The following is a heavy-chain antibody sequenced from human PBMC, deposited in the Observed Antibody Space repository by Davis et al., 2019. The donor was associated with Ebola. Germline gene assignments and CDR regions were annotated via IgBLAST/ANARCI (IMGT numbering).Heavy chain of an antibody. CDR1: GGSISSRNW. CDR3: ARIRPRTRYCSGDSCYSFLDY. CDR2: IYHGGNT. J-gene: IGHJ4*02. V-gene: IGHV4-4*02. Sequence: MPSETLSLTCSISGGSISSRNWWSWVRQPPGKGLEWIGEIYHGGNTNYNPSLKSRVTISVDKSKNQFSLKLSSVTAADTAVYYCARIRPRTRYCSGDSCYSFLDYWGQGALVTVSS. D-gene: IGHD2-15*01.